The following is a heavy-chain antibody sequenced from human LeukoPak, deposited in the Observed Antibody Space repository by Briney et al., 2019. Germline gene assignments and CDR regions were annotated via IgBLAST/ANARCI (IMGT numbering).Heavy chain of an antibody. D-gene: IGHD2-2*01. J-gene: IGHJ4*02. CDR2: ISGNGFNT. Sequence: GGSLRLSCAASGFNVSSYAMSWVRQAPGRGLEYVSAISGNGFNTNYANSVKGRFTISRDNSNGILFLQLGSLSAEDMAVYYCARGISFSSSWPFDYWRQGTLVTVSS. CDR3: ARGISFSSSWPFDY. CDR1: GFNVSSYA. V-gene: IGHV3-64*01.